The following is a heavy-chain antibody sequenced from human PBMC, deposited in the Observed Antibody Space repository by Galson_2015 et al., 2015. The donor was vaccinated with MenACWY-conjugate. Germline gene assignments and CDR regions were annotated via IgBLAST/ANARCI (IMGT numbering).Heavy chain of an antibody. Sequence: LRLSCAASGFPFRSYWMSWVRQAPGAGLEWVANIKQDGSEKYYVDSVKGRFTISRDNAKNSLYLQMNSLRAEDTAVYYCARVGVVGARADFDYWGQGTLVTVSS. D-gene: IGHD1-26*01. J-gene: IGHJ4*02. CDR1: GFPFRSYW. CDR2: IKQDGSEK. CDR3: ARVGVVGARADFDY. V-gene: IGHV3-7*03.